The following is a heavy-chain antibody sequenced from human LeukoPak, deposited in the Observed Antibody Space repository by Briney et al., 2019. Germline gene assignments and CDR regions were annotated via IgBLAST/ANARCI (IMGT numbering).Heavy chain of an antibody. D-gene: IGHD3-22*01. CDR1: GYSISSGYY. CDR2: ISYSGST. J-gene: IGHJ2*01. Sequence: SETLSLTCTVSGYSISSGYYWGWIRQPPGKGLEWIGSISYSGSTNYNPSLKSRVTISVDKSKNQFSLKLSSVTAADTAVYYCARERRYYDSSGPYFDTYWYFDLWGRGTLVTVSS. V-gene: IGHV4-38-2*02. CDR3: ARERRYYDSSGPYFDTYWYFDL.